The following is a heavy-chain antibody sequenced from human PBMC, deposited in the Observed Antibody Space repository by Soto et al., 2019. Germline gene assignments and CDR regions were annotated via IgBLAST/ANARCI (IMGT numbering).Heavy chain of an antibody. CDR3: ARDNSAANGVLDH. D-gene: IGHD1-1*01. CDR1: GYTFTNYY. J-gene: IGHJ4*02. CDR2: INPSARSA. Sequence: ASVKVSCKASGYTFTNYYLHWVRQAPGQGLEWVGMINPSARSASYAQKLRGRLTMDRDTSTTTVYMELSRLTSEDTAVYYCARDNSAANGVLDHWGLGTLVTVAS. V-gene: IGHV1-46*04.